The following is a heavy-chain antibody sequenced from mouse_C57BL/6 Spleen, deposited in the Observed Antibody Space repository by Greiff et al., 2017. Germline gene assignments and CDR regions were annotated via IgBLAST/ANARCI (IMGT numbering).Heavy chain of an antibody. J-gene: IGHJ1*03. V-gene: IGHV1-15*01. Sequence: VKLQQSGAELVRPGASVTLSCKASGYTFTDYEMHWVKQTPVHGLEWIGAIDPETGGTAYNQKFKGKAILTADKSSSTAYMELRSLTSEDSAVYYCTTYWYFDVWGTGTTVTVSS. CDR1: GYTFTDYE. CDR3: TTYWYFDV. CDR2: IDPETGGT.